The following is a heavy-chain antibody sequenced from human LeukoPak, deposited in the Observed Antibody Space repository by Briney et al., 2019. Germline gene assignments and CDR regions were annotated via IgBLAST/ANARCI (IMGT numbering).Heavy chain of an antibody. J-gene: IGHJ4*02. CDR1: GGTFSSYA. Sequence: EASVKVSCKASGGTFSSYAISWVRQAPGQGLEWMGGIIPIFGTANYAQKFQGRVTITADESTSTAYMELSSLRSEDTAVYYCARGPKYSSGSDYWGQGTLVTVSS. D-gene: IGHD6-19*01. CDR3: ARGPKYSSGSDY. CDR2: IIPIFGTA. V-gene: IGHV1-69*13.